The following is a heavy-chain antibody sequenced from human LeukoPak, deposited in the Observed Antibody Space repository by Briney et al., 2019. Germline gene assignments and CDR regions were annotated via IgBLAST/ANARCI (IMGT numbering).Heavy chain of an antibody. CDR3: AKDGVVVVPAAWLDY. CDR1: GFTFSSYS. Sequence: GGSLRLSCAASGFTFSSYSMNWVRQAPGKGLEWVSSISSSSSYKDYADSVKGRFTISRDSSKNTLYLQMNSLRADDTAVYYCAKDGVVVVPAAWLDYWGQGTLVTVSS. D-gene: IGHD2-2*01. CDR2: ISSSSSYK. V-gene: IGHV3-21*01. J-gene: IGHJ4*02.